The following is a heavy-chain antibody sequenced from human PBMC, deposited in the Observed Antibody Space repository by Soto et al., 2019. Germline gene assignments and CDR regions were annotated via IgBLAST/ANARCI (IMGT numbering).Heavy chain of an antibody. CDR3: AIGGGQIYYKGLDV. CDR1: GLFFSDYY. V-gene: IGHV3-11*01. Sequence: LRLSCAASGLFFSDYYLSWIRQAPGKALECVAYISGTGDTKYYADSVTGRFTISRDNPKNSLYLQMNSLRPEDAAVYYCAIGGGQIYYKGLDVWGQGTTVTVSS. CDR2: ISGTGDTK. D-gene: IGHD3-10*01. J-gene: IGHJ6*02.